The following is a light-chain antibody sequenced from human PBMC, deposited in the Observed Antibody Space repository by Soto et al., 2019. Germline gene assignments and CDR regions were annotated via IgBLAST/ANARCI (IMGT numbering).Light chain of an antibody. CDR3: QQYNSYPGT. CDR1: QIISGT. J-gene: IGKJ1*01. Sequence: DIEMTQSPSTLSASIGGRATLSCRASQIISGTLAWYQQKPGQAPRLLIHSASSRATGVPSRFSGSGSGTDFTLTISSLQPDDFATYYCQQYNSYPGTFGQGTKVDI. CDR2: SAS. V-gene: IGKV1-5*03.